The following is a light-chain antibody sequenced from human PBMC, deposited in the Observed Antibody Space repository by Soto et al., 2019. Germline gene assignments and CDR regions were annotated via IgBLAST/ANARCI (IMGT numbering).Light chain of an antibody. V-gene: IGKV3-20*01. CDR1: KSVSARY. Sequence: ETLLRQSPGTLSLSPGERATLSCRASKSVSARYLAWYQQKPGQPPRLLVFGASTRAAGIPDRFSGSGSGTDFTLTISRLEPEDFAMFYCQQYGNSPLTFGGGTKVDI. J-gene: IGKJ4*01. CDR2: GAS. CDR3: QQYGNSPLT.